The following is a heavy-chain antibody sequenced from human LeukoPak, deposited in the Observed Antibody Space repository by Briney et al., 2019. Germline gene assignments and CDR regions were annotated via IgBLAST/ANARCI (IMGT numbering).Heavy chain of an antibody. D-gene: IGHD2-2*01. CDR2: ISGSGDNT. Sequence: GGSLRLSCAASGFTFSSYAMSWVRQAPGKGLEWVSGISGSGDNTYYADSVKGRFTISRDNSKNTLYLQMNSLRAEDTAVYYCARDRLRYCSSTSCGDAFDIWGQGTMVTVSS. CDR3: ARDRLRYCSSTSCGDAFDI. V-gene: IGHV3-23*01. CDR1: GFTFSSYA. J-gene: IGHJ3*02.